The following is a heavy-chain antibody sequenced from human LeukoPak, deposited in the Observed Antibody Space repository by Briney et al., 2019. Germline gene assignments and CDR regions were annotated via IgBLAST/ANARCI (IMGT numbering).Heavy chain of an antibody. CDR2: ISNTGSTT. J-gene: IGHJ4*02. Sequence: PGGSLRLSCAASGFTFSDYYMSWIRQAPGKGLEWVSYISNTGSTTQYADSVKGRFTISRDNAKNSLHLQMSSLRAEDTAVYHCARVRGSYSVDYWGQGTLVTVSS. V-gene: IGHV3-11*04. D-gene: IGHD1-26*01. CDR1: GFTFSDYY. CDR3: ARVRGSYSVDY.